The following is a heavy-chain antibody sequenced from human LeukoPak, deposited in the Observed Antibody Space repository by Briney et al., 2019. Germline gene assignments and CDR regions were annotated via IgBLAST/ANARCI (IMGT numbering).Heavy chain of an antibody. CDR1: GFTFSDFD. D-gene: IGHD2-2*01. J-gene: IGHJ4*02. Sequence: GGSLKLFCAASGFTFSDFDIHWVRQASGEGLEWVGRIKTRAESNDIAYDASVKGRFTISRDDSKNTAFLQMDSLKTEDTAVYYCARRDCSSFKCFSFDSWGQGILVTVSS. CDR3: ARRDCSSFKCFSFDS. CDR2: IKTRAESNDI. V-gene: IGHV3-73*01.